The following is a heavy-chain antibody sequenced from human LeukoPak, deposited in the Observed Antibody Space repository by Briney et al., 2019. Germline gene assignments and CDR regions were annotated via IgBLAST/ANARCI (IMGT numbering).Heavy chain of an antibody. CDR1: GFTFSSYG. CDR3: ARDGSGYGVDY. V-gene: IGHV3-21*01. CDR2: ISSSSSYI. J-gene: IGHJ4*02. Sequence: PGGSLRLSCAASGFTFSSYGMHWVRQAPGKGLEWVSSISSSSSYIYYADSVKGRFTISRDNAKNSLYLQMNSLRAEDTAVYYCARDGSGYGVDYWGQGTLVTVSS. D-gene: IGHD5-12*01.